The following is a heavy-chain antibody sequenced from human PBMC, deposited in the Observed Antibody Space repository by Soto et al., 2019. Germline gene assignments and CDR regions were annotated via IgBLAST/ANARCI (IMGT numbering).Heavy chain of an antibody. D-gene: IGHD3-10*01. CDR3: ARGRGGVQH. Sequence: QVQLQQWGAGLLKPSETLSLTCAVYGGSFRGYYWSWIRPPPGKGLEWIGELNDSGGTNYNASLKSRVRISADTSKNQFSLKLNFVTAADTAVYYCARGRGGVQHWGQGTLVTVSS. CDR2: LNDSGGT. V-gene: IGHV4-34*01. J-gene: IGHJ1*01. CDR1: GGSFRGYY.